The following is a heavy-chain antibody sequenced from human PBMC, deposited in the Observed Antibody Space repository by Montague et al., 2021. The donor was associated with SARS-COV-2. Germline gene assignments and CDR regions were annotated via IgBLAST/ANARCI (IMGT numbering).Heavy chain of an antibody. J-gene: IGHJ6*02. D-gene: IGHD3-9*01. V-gene: IGHV4-39*01. CDR1: GGSISSSSYY. CDR2: IYYSGST. Sequence: TLSLTCTVSGGSISSSSYYWGWIRQPPGKGLEWIGSIYYSGSTYYNXSLKSRVTISVDTSKNQFSLKLSSVTAADTAVYYCARAFTDWLRYYGMDVWGQGTTVTVSS. CDR3: ARAFTDWLRYYGMDV.